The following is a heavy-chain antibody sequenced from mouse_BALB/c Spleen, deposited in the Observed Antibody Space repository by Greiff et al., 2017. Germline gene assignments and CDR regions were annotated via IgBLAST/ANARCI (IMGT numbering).Heavy chain of an antibody. J-gene: IGHJ3*01. D-gene: IGHD1-1*02. CDR2: ISSGGGSN. V-gene: IGHV5-12-1*01. CDR3: ARGSGGSPWFAY. Sequence: EVHLVESGGGLVKPGGSLKLSCAASGFAFSSYDMSWVRQPPEKRLEWVAYISSGGGSNYYPDTVKGRFTISRDNAKNTLYLQMSSVKTKDTAMSYCARGSGGSPWFAYWGQGTLVTVSA. CDR1: GFAFSSYD.